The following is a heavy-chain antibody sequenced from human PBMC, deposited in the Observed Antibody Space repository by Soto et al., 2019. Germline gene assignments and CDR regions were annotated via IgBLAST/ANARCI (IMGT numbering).Heavy chain of an antibody. J-gene: IGHJ4*02. CDR1: GYSFTSYW. D-gene: IGHD3-9*01. CDR2: IYPGDSDT. V-gene: IGHV5-51*01. Sequence: NGSGYSFTSYWIGWVRQMPGKGLEWMGIIYPGDSDTRYSPSFKGQVTISEDKSISTAYLKWSSLKASDTAMYYCERSGTGTHYFDHWGQGTLVTV. CDR3: ERSGTGTHYFDH.